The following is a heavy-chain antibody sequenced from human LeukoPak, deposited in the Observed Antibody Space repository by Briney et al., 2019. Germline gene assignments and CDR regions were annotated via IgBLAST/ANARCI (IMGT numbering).Heavy chain of an antibody. V-gene: IGHV3-30*12. CDR2: IPNDGSNK. CDR1: GFTFSSHG. CDR3: ATDKRYAFDY. J-gene: IGHJ4*02. Sequence: GGSLRLSCAASGFTFSSHGMHWVRQAPGKGLEWVTVIPNDGSNKYYADSVKGRFTISRDDGKNTLYLHMNSLRDDDTAVYYCATDKRYAFDYWGQGILVTVSS. D-gene: IGHD3-9*01.